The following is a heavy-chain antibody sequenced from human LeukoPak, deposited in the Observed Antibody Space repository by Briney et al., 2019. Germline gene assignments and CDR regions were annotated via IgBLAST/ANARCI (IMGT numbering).Heavy chain of an antibody. CDR2: VFYNGAT. V-gene: IGHV4-39*07. CDR1: GGSISSSIYY. Sequence: SETLSLTCIVSGGSISSSIYYWAWVRQPPGKGLEWIGTVFYNGATQYSPSLRSRVTISIDTSTNQFSLKLTSVTAADTALYYCARELTDAFDIWGQGTMVTVSS. CDR3: ARELTDAFDI. J-gene: IGHJ3*02.